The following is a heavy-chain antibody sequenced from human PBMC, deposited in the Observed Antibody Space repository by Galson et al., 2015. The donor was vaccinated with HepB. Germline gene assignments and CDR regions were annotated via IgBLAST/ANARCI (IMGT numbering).Heavy chain of an antibody. CDR3: ARDFGGDYYYYYGMDV. CDR1: GFTFSSYA. Sequence: SLRLSCAASGFTFSSYAMHWVRQAPGKGLEWVAVISYDGSNKYYADSVKGRFTISRDNSKNTLYLQMNSLRAEDTAVCYCARDFGGDYYYYYGMDVWGQGTTVTVSS. CDR2: ISYDGSNK. V-gene: IGHV3-30-3*01. J-gene: IGHJ6*02. D-gene: IGHD3-10*01.